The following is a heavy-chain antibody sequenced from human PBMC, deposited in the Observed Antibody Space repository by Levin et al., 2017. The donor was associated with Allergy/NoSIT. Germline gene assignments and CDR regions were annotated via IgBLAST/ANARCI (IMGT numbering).Heavy chain of an antibody. D-gene: IGHD3-10*01. CDR2: INSDGSST. CDR1: GFTFSSYW. CDR3: ARTGIGSGSPSPGGWFDP. V-gene: IGHV3-74*01. Sequence: GESLKISCAASGFTFSSYWMHWVRQAPGKGLVWVSRINSDGSSTGYADSVKGRFTISRDNAKNTLFLQMNSLRAEDTAVYYCARTGIGSGSPSPGGWFDPWGQGTLVTVSS. J-gene: IGHJ5*02.